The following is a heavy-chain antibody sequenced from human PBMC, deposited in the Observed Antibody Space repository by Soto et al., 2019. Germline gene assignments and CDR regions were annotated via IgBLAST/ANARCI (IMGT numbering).Heavy chain of an antibody. J-gene: IGHJ6*02. CDR3: ARPMAAYYYGMDV. V-gene: IGHV3-21*01. D-gene: IGHD3-10*01. CDR1: GFTFSSYS. Sequence: EVQLVESGGGLVKPGGYLRLSCAASGFTFSSYSMNWVRQAPGKGLEWVSSISSSSSYIYYADSVKGLFTISRDNAKHSLYQQMNSLRAEDTAVYYCARPMAAYYYGMDVWGQGTTVTVSS. CDR2: ISSSSSYI.